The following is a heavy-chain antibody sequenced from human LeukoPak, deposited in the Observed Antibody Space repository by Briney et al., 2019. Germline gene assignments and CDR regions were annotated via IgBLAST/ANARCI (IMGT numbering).Heavy chain of an antibody. CDR3: GRAGTALDY. J-gene: IGHJ4*02. CDR2: ISTGSGTI. Sequence: GGSLRLSCVASGFTFSSYSMNWVRQAPGKGLEWVSYISTGSGTIYYADSVKGRFTISRDNAENSLYLQMNSLRAEDTAVYYCGRAGTALDYWGRGTLVTVSS. D-gene: IGHD2-21*02. CDR1: GFTFSSYS. V-gene: IGHV3-48*04.